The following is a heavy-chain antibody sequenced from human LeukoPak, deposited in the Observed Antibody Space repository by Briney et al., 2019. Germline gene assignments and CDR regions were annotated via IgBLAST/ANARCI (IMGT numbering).Heavy chain of an antibody. J-gene: IGHJ4*02. D-gene: IGHD2-2*01. CDR1: GYTFTSYA. CDR2: INAGNGNT. V-gene: IGHV1-3*01. CDR3: ARDPRGKDIVVVPAAPGMDY. Sequence: ASVKVSCKASGYTFTSYAMHWVRQAPGQRLEWMGWINAGNGNTKYSQKFQGRVTMTRDTSTSTVYMELSSLRSEDTAVYYCARDPRGKDIVVVPAAPGMDYWGQGTLVTVSS.